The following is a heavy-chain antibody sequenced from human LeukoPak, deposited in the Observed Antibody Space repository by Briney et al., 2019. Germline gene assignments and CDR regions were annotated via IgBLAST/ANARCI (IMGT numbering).Heavy chain of an antibody. CDR3: AMSRDGYNLI. J-gene: IGHJ4*02. D-gene: IGHD5-24*01. Sequence: GSLRLSCAASGFTFSSYEMNWVRQAPGKGLEWVSYISSSGSTIYYADSVKGRFTISRDNAKNSLYLQMNSLRAEDTAVYYCAMSRDGYNLIWGQGTLDTVSS. CDR1: GFTFSSYE. CDR2: ISSSGSTI. V-gene: IGHV3-48*03.